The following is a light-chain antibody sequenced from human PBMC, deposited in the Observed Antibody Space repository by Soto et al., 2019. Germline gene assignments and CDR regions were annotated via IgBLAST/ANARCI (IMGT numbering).Light chain of an antibody. V-gene: IGLV2-23*01. J-gene: IGLJ1*01. CDR2: EGN. CDR1: SSDVGSYNL. Sequence: QSALTQPASVSGSPGQSITISCTGTSSDVGSYNLVSWYQQHPGKAPKLMIYEGNSRPSGVSNRFSGSKSGNTASLTISGLQAEDEADYYCSSYAGSGTFVFGSGTKLTVL. CDR3: SSYAGSGTFV.